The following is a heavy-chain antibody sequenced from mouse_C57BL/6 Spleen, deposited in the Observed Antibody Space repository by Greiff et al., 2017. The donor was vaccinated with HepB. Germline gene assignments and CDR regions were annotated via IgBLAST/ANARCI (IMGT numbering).Heavy chain of an antibody. Sequence: VQLQQPGAELVKPGASVKLSCKASGYTFTSYWMHWVKQRPGQGLEWIGMIHPNSGSTNYNEKFKSKATLTVDKSSSTAYMQLSSLTSEDSAVYYCARLGTTVDRYFDYWGQGTTLTVSS. J-gene: IGHJ2*01. CDR3: ARLGTTVDRYFDY. CDR1: GYTFTSYW. CDR2: IHPNSGST. D-gene: IGHD1-1*01. V-gene: IGHV1-64*01.